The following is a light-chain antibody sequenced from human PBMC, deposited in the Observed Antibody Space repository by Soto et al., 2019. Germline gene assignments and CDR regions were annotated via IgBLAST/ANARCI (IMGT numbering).Light chain of an antibody. V-gene: IGLV1-44*01. CDR3: AAWDDSLNRV. CDR1: SSNIGSNT. CDR2: SNN. Sequence: QSVLTQPPSASGTPGQRVTISCSGSSSNIGSNTVNWYQQLPGTAPKLLIYSNNQRPSGVPDRFSGSKSGTSASLAISGLQSEDEADYYCAAWDDSLNRVFGTGTKVTV. J-gene: IGLJ1*01.